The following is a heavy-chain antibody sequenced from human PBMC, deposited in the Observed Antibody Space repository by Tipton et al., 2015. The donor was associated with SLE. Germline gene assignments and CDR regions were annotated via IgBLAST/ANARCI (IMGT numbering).Heavy chain of an antibody. CDR1: GFTFSSYG. Sequence: QLVQSGGGLVKPGGSLRLSCAASGFTFSSYGMHWVRQAPGKGLEWVAVISYDGSNKYYADSVKGRFTISRDNAKNSLYLQMNNLRAEDTAVYYCARDALTTIGLDFWGQGTLVTVSS. D-gene: IGHD1-1*01. V-gene: IGHV3-30*03. CDR3: ARDALTTIGLDF. J-gene: IGHJ4*02. CDR2: ISYDGSNK.